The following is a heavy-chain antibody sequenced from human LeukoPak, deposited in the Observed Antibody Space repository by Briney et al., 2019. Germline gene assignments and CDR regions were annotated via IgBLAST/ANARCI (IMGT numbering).Heavy chain of an antibody. CDR1: GGSISSSSYY. V-gene: IGHV4-61*05. Sequence: PSETLSLTCTVSGGSISSSSYYWGWIRQPPGKGLEWIGYIYYSGSTNYNPSLKSRVTISVDTSKNQFSLKLSSVTAADTAVYYCARGLQLLGIWFDPWGQGTLVTVSS. CDR3: ARGLQLLGIWFDP. CDR2: IYYSGST. D-gene: IGHD2-2*01. J-gene: IGHJ5*02.